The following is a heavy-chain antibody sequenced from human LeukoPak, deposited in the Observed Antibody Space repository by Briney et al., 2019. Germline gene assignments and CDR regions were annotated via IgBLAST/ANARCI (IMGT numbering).Heavy chain of an antibody. CDR1: GYTFTSFG. CDR3: ARDRSSSDY. D-gene: IGHD6-13*01. J-gene: IGHJ4*02. CDR2: ISAYNGNT. Sequence: GASVKVSCKASGYTFTSFGISWVRQAPGQGLEWMGWISAYNGNTDYAQKFQGRVTMTADTSTGTAYMELKSLRSDDTAVYYCARDRSSSDYWGQGTLITVSS. V-gene: IGHV1-18*01.